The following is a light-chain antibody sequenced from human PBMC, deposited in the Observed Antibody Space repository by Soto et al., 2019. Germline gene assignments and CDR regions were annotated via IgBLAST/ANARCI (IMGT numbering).Light chain of an antibody. CDR2: NNN. Sequence: QPVLTQPPSASGTPGQRVTISCSGSRSNIGKNAVSWYQQLPGTAPKLLIYNNNQRPSGVPDRFSGSKSGTSASLAISGLQSEDEADDSCAAWDDSLNARGVFGGGTKLTVL. CDR3: AAWDDSLNARGV. J-gene: IGLJ3*02. V-gene: IGLV1-44*01. CDR1: RSNIGKNA.